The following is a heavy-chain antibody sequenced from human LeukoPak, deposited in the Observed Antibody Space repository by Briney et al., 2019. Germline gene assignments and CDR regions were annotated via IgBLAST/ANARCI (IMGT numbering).Heavy chain of an antibody. J-gene: IGHJ4*02. D-gene: IGHD2-15*01. CDR2: I. CDR1: GFTFSTYT. CDR3: ARDLKGYYCSGGSCYRPYYFDY. Sequence: AGGSLRLSCVASGFTFSTYTMNWVRQAPGKGLEWVSSIYYADSVRGRFTISRDNAKNSLYLQMSSLRVEDTAVYYCARDLKGYYCSGGSCYRPYYFDYWGQGTLVTVSS. V-gene: IGHV3-21*01.